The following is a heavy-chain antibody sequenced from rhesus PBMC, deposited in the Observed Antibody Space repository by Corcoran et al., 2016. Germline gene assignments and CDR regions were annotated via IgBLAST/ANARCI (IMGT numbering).Heavy chain of an antibody. CDR1: GFTFSDYY. Sequence: EVQLVESGGGLAKPGGSLRLSCAASGFTFSDYYMHWVRQASGKGLEWVSRITNGGGNTWYADSVKGRFTISRENAKNTLYLQMNSLKTEDTAVYYCTTVGSGWFFDYWGQGVLVTVSS. V-gene: IGHV3-59*01. CDR2: ITNGGGNT. D-gene: IGHD6-31*01. J-gene: IGHJ4*01. CDR3: TTVGSGWFFDY.